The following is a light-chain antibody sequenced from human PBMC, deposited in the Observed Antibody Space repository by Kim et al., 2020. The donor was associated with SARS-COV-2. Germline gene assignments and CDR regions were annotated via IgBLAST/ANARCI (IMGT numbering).Light chain of an antibody. J-gene: IGLJ3*02. Sequence: VSITCTLSRRDSSYIIASHQTRPGKAARYLMKLEGSGSYNKGSGVPDRFSGSSSGADSYLTISNLQSEDEADYYCETWDSNTHWVFGGGTQLTVL. CDR3: ETWDSNTHWV. CDR1: RRDSSYI. CDR2: LEGSGSY. V-gene: IGLV4-60*03.